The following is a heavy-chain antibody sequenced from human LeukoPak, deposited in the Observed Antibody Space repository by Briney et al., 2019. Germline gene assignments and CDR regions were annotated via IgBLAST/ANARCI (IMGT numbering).Heavy chain of an antibody. CDR3: ARGSPRITMIVRKGAFDI. CDR2: IYYSGST. CDR1: GGSIGSYY. D-gene: IGHD3-22*01. V-gene: IGHV4-59*12. Sequence: SETLSLTCTVSGGSIGSYYWSWIRQPPGKGLEWIGYIYYSGSTNYNPSLKSRVTISVDTSKNQFSLKLSSVTAADTAVYYCARGSPRITMIVRKGAFDIWGQGTMVTVSS. J-gene: IGHJ3*02.